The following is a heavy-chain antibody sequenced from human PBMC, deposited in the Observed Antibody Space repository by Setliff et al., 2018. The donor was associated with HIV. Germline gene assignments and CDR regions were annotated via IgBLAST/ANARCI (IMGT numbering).Heavy chain of an antibody. J-gene: IGHJ3*01. Sequence: SVKVSCKASGGSSSTHAMNWVRQAPGQGLEWMGQIISILGITNYAQKFQGGVTLAADESTSTMYMELSSLTSDDTAVYYCAGPRGDEAFDVWGQGTMVTVSS. CDR3: AGPRGDEAFDV. CDR2: IISILGIT. CDR1: GGSSSTHA. V-gene: IGHV1-69*10.